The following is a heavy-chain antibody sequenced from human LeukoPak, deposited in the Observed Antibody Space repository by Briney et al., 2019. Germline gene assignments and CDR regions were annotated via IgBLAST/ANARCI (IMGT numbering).Heavy chain of an antibody. D-gene: IGHD3-3*01. CDR1: GGSLSSGSDY. V-gene: IGHV4-61*02. J-gene: IGHJ4*02. CDR2: IYASGST. CDR3: ARSGYSNFDY. Sequence: SETLSLTCTVSGGSLSSGSDYWSWIRQSAGKGLEWIGRIYASGSTSYIPSLKSRVTISVDTSKNQFSLKLSSVTAADTAVYYCARSGYSNFDYWGQGTLVTVSS.